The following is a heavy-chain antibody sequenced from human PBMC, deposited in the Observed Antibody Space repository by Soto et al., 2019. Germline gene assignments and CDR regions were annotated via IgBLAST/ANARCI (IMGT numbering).Heavy chain of an antibody. V-gene: IGHV1-2*04. D-gene: IGHD5-18*01. CDR3: ARTQLKSKGPFDY. CDR2: INPNSGGT. J-gene: IGHJ4*02. CDR1: GYTFTGYY. Sequence: ASVKVSCKASGYTFTGYYMHWVRQAPGQGLEWMGWINPNSGGTNYAQKFQGWVTMTRDTSISTAYMELSRLRSDDTAVYYCARTQLKSKGPFDYWGQGTLVTVSS.